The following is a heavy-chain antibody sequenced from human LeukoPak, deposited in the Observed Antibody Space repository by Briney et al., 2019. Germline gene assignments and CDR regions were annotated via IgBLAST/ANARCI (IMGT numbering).Heavy chain of an antibody. V-gene: IGHV3-7*01. Sequence: GGSLRLSCEASGFTFSFNWMSWVRQAPGKGLEWVANIKQDGSEKYYVDSVKGRFTISRDNAKNSLYLQMNSLRAEDTAVYYCARLSGYSYGLNFDYWGQGTLVTVSS. J-gene: IGHJ4*02. CDR1: GFTFSFNW. CDR2: IKQDGSEK. D-gene: IGHD5-18*01. CDR3: ARLSGYSYGLNFDY.